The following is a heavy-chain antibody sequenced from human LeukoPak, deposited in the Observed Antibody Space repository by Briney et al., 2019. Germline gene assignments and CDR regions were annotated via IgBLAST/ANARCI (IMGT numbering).Heavy chain of an antibody. CDR1: GFTFSSYW. CDR2: INSDGSST. D-gene: IGHD3/OR15-3a*01. CDR3: AKDPDFSADY. V-gene: IGHV3-74*01. J-gene: IGHJ4*02. Sequence: GGSLRLSCAASGFTFSSYWVHWVRQVPGKGLVWVSRINSDGSSTSYADSVKGRFTISRDNSKNTLYLQMNSLRAEDTAVYYCAKDPDFSADYWGQGTLVTVSS.